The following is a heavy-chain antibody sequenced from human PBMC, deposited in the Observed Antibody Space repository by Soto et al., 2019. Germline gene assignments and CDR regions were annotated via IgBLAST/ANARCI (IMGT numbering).Heavy chain of an antibody. J-gene: IGHJ6*02. CDR3: ARGGVRLYGMDV. D-gene: IGHD3-16*01. V-gene: IGHV4-59*01. Sequence: KPSETLSLTCTVSGGSISSYYWSWIRQPPGKGLEWIGYIYYSGSTNYNPSLKSRVTISVDTSKNQFSLKLSSVTAADTAVYYCARGGVRLYGMDVWGQGTTVTVSS. CDR2: IYYSGST. CDR1: GGSISSYY.